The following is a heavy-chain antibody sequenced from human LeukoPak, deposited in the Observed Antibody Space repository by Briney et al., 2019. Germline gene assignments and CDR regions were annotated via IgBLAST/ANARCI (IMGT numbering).Heavy chain of an antibody. CDR3: ARVLSEWELELKWHAFDI. D-gene: IGHD1-26*01. CDR1: GFTFRSYA. Sequence: GGSLRLSCAASGFTFRSYAMSWVRQAPGKGLEWVSVIYSGGSTYYADSMKSRFTISRDNSKNTMYLQMNSLRAEDTAVYYCARVLSEWELELKWHAFDIWGKGTMVTVSS. J-gene: IGHJ3*02. CDR2: IYSGGST. V-gene: IGHV3-66*01.